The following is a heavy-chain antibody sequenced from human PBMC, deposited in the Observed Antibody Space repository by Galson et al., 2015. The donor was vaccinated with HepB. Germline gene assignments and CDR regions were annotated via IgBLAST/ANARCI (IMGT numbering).Heavy chain of an antibody. J-gene: IGHJ6*02. D-gene: IGHD6-19*01. V-gene: IGHV6-1*01. Sequence: CAISGDSVSSNSAAWNWIRQSPSRGLEWLGRIYYRSKWYNDYAVIVKSRITINPDTSKNQFSLQLNSVTPEDTAVYYCARDRVAVAGNNYYYYGMDVWGQGTTVTVSS. CDR1: GDSVSSNSAA. CDR3: ARDRVAVAGNNYYYYGMDV. CDR2: IYYRSKWYN.